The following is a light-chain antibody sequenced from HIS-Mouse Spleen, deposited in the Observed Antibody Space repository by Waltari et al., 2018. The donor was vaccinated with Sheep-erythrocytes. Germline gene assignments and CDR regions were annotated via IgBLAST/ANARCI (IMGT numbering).Light chain of an antibody. CDR3: MQGT. J-gene: IGKJ2*01. CDR2: KVS. V-gene: IGKV2-30*02. CDR1: QSLVHSDGNTY. Sequence: DVVMTQSPLSLPVTLGQPASISCRTSQSLVHSDGNTYLNWFQQRPGESPRRLIYKVSNRDSGVPYRFSGSGSGTDFTLKISRVEAEDVGVYYCMQGTFGQGTKLEIK.